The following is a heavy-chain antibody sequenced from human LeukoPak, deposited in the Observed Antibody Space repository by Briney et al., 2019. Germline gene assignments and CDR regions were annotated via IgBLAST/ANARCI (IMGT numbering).Heavy chain of an antibody. CDR3: ARGAPPAMIVVANPFDY. J-gene: IGHJ4*02. V-gene: IGHV3-33*01. CDR2: IWYDGSNK. Sequence: SCKASGYTFTGYYMHWVRQAPGKGLEWVAVIWYDGSNKYYADSVKGRFTISRDNSKNTLYLQMNSLRAEDTAVYYCARGAPPAMIVVANPFDYWGQGTLVTVSS. CDR1: GYTFTGYY. D-gene: IGHD3-22*01.